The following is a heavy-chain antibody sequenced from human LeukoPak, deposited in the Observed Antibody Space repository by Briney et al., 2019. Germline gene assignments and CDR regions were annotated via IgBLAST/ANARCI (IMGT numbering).Heavy chain of an antibody. Sequence: GGSLTLSCAASGFTISSYGMHWVRQAQGQGLEWVADSVNGRFTNSRDNSKNTLYPQMNSLRAEDTAVYYCEKEYYDSSGYPMEYYWGKGTLVTVSS. J-gene: IGHJ4*02. D-gene: IGHD3-22*01. CDR3: EKEYYDSSGYPMEYY. V-gene: IGHV3-30*02. CDR1: GFTISSYG.